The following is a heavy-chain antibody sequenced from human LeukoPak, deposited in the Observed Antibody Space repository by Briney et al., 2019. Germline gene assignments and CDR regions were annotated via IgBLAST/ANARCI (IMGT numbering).Heavy chain of an antibody. Sequence: ASVKVSCKASGYTFTSYDINWVRQATGQGLEWMGGIIPIFGTANYAQKFQGRVTITADESTSTAYMELSSLRSEDTAVYYCARVKWGYYDYWGQGTLVTVSS. J-gene: IGHJ4*02. CDR2: IIPIFGTA. V-gene: IGHV1-69*13. CDR1: GYTFTSYD. CDR3: ARVKWGYYDY. D-gene: IGHD7-27*01.